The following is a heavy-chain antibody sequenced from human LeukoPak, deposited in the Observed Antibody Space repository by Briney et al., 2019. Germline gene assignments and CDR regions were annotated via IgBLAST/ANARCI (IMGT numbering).Heavy chain of an antibody. CDR3: AKPLYASGSYHFDS. J-gene: IGHJ4*02. CDR2: ISHSGST. D-gene: IGHD3-10*01. V-gene: IGHV4-4*02. CDR1: GASMTSSNW. Sequence: PSETLSLTCAISGASMTSSNWRSWVRQPPGKGLEWIGEISHSGSTNYNPSLKSRVTISVGKSKTQFSLKANSVTAADTAVYYCAKPLYASGSYHFDSWGQGTLVTVSS.